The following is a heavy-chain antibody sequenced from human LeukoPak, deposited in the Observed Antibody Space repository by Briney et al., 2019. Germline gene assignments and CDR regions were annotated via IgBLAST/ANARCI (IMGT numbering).Heavy chain of an antibody. CDR3: ARAGNGWYKDY. CDR2: IYYSGST. D-gene: IGHD6-19*01. CDR1: GGSVSSGSYY. Sequence: PSETLSLTCTVSGGSVSSGSYYWSWIRQPPGKGLEWIGYIYYSGSTNYNPSLKSRVTISVDTSKNQFSLKLSSVTAADTAVYYCARAGNGWYKDYWGQGTLVTVSS. J-gene: IGHJ4*02. V-gene: IGHV4-61*01.